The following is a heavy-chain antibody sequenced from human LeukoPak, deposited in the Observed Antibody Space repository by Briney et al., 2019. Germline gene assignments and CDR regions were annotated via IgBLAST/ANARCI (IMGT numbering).Heavy chain of an antibody. CDR1: GFTFSSYE. CDR2: ISSSGSTI. V-gene: IGHV3-48*03. J-gene: IGHJ4*02. CDR3: TTELDIRPNHY. Sequence: GGSLRLSCAASGFTFSSYEMNWVRQAPGKGLEWVSYISSSGSTIYYADSVKGRFTISRDNAKNSLYLQMNSLRAEDTAVYYCTTELDIRPNHYWGQGTLVTVSS. D-gene: IGHD3-22*01.